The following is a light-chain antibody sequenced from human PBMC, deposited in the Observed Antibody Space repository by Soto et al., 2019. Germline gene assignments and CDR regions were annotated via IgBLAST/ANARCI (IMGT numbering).Light chain of an antibody. CDR2: GAS. J-gene: IGKJ1*01. CDR3: QQSYSTPWT. CDR1: QSVSSN. Sequence: EIVMTQSPATLSVSPGERGTLSCRASQSVSSNLAWYEQKPGQAPRLLIYGASTRATGIPARFSGSGSGTEFTLTISSLQPEDFATYYCQQSYSTPWTFGQGTKV. V-gene: IGKV3-15*01.